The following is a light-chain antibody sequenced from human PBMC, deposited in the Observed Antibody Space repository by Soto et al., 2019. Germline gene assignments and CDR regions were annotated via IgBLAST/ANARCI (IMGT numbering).Light chain of an antibody. CDR3: QQYNSYWT. J-gene: IGKJ1*01. Sequence: DIQMTQSPSTLSASVGDRVTITCRASQSIRSWLAWYQQKPGKAPKLLIYKASSLESGVPSRFSGSGSGTEFTLTISSLQPDDFATYYCQQYNSYWTFGQGTKVEIK. CDR1: QSIRSW. CDR2: KAS. V-gene: IGKV1-5*03.